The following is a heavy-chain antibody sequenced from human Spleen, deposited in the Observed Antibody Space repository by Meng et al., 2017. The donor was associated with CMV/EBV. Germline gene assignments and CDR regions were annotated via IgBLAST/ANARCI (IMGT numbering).Heavy chain of an antibody. Sequence: GESLKISCAASGFTFSYFGMHWVRQAPGKGLEWVANIKQDGSEKYYVDSVKGRFTISRDNAKNSLYLQMNSLRAEDTAVYYCARDGEGGPWYSSGWIRYYYYYGMDVWGQGTTVTVSS. J-gene: IGHJ6*02. CDR3: ARDGEGGPWYSSGWIRYYYYYGMDV. CDR2: IKQDGSEK. V-gene: IGHV3-7*01. CDR1: GFTFSYFG. D-gene: IGHD6-19*01.